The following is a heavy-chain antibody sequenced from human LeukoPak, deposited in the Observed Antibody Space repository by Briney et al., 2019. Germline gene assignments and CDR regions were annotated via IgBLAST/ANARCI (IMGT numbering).Heavy chain of an antibody. CDR1: GGSISSGDYY. V-gene: IGHV4-30-4*01. CDR2: IYYSGST. D-gene: IGHD3-22*01. J-gene: IGHJ4*02. Sequence: SETLSLTCTVSGGSISSGDYYWSWIRQPPGKGLEWIGYIYYSGSTYYNPSLKSRVTISVDTSKNQFSLKLSSVTAADTAVYYCARSDYYDSSGAFDYWGQGTLVTVSS. CDR3: ARSDYYDSSGAFDY.